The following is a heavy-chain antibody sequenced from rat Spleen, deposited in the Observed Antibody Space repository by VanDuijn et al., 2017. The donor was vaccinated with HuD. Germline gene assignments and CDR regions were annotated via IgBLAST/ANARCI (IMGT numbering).Heavy chain of an antibody. CDR3: ARLPGVYYGLDY. J-gene: IGHJ2*01. V-gene: IGHV2-32*01. Sequence: QVQLKESGPGLVQPSQTLSLTCTVSGFSLTSYHVSWVRQPPGKGLEWMGVIWGDGSTAYNSAVQSQLSISRDTSKSHVFLKMNSLQPGDTATYYCARLPGVYYGLDYWGQGVMVTVSS. CDR2: IWGDGST. CDR1: GFSLTSYH. D-gene: IGHD1-6*01.